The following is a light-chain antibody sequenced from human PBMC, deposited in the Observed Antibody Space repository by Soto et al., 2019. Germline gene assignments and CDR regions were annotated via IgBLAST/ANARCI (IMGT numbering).Light chain of an antibody. V-gene: IGLV1-40*01. Sequence: QSVLTQAPSVSGAPGQRVTISCTGTSSNIGAGYDVHWYQQLPGTAPKLLISDNGNRPSGVPDRFSGSKSGTSASLAITGLQAEDEADYFCQSYDTSLTVVFGGGTKVTVL. CDR2: DNG. CDR1: SSNIGAGYD. CDR3: QSYDTSLTVV. J-gene: IGLJ2*01.